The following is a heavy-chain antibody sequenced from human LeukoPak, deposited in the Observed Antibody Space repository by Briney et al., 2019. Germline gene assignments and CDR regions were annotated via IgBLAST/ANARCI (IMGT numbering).Heavy chain of an antibody. V-gene: IGHV4-59*08. Sequence: SETLSLTCTVSGGSISSYYWSWIRQPPGKGLEWIGYIYCSGSTNYNPSLKSRVTISVDTSKNQFSLKLSSVTAADTAVYYCATLPSSSWSPYFDYWGQGTLVTVSS. D-gene: IGHD6-13*01. CDR2: IYCSGST. J-gene: IGHJ4*02. CDR3: ATLPSSSWSPYFDY. CDR1: GGSISSYY.